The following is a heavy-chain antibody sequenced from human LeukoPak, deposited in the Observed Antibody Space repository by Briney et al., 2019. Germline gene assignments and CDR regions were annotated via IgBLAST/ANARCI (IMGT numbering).Heavy chain of an antibody. J-gene: IGHJ4*02. CDR2: IKEDGSEK. Sequence: GGSLRLSCAASGFTFSSYWMSWVRQAPGKGLEWVANIKEDGSEKYYVDSLKGRFTISRDNAKNSLFLQMNSLRAEDTAVYYCARLLLSLTFDYWGQGDLVTVSS. D-gene: IGHD3-10*01. V-gene: IGHV3-7*01. CDR3: ARLLLSLTFDY. CDR1: GFTFSSYW.